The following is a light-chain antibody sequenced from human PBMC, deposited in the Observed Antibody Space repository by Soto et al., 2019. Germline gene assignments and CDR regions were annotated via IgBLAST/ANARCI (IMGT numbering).Light chain of an antibody. CDR2: EGS. V-gene: IGLV2-23*01. J-gene: IGLJ2*01. Sequence: QSALTQPASVSGSPGQSITISCTGTSSDVGSYNLVSWYQQHPGKAPKLMIYEGSKRPSGVSNRFSGSKSGNTASLTISGLQAEDEADYYCCSYAASSNLVFGGGTK. CDR3: CSYAASSNLV. CDR1: SSDVGSYNL.